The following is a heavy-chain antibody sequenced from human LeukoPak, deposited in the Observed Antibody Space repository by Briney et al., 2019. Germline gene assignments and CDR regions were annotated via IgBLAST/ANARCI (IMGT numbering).Heavy chain of an antibody. D-gene: IGHD3-9*01. Sequence: PSETLSLTCTVSGGSISGYYWSWIRQPPGKGLEWIGYIYYSGSTNYNPSLKSRVTISVDTSKNQFSLKLSSVTAADTAVYYCARDRINYDILTGQYGMDVWGQGTTVTVSS. J-gene: IGHJ6*02. V-gene: IGHV4-59*01. CDR3: ARDRINYDILTGQYGMDV. CDR2: IYYSGST. CDR1: GGSISGYY.